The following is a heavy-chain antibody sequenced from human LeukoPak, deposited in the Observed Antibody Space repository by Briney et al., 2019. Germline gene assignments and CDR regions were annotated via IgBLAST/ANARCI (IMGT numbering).Heavy chain of an antibody. CDR2: IYYSGST. D-gene: IGHD3-3*01. CDR3: ARGYYDFWSGFHDAFDI. V-gene: IGHV4-59*01. J-gene: IGHJ3*02. CDR1: GGSTSSYY. Sequence: SETLSLTCTVSGGSTSSYYWSWIRQPPGKGLEWIGYIYYSGSTNYNPSLKSRVTISVDTSKNQFSLKLSSVTAADTAVYYCARGYYDFWSGFHDAFDIWGQGTMVTVSS.